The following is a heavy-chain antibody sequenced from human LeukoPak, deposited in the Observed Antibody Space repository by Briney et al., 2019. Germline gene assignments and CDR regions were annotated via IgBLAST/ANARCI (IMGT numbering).Heavy chain of an antibody. CDR1: GYTFTSYA. Sequence: GASVKVSCKASGYTFTSYAMHWVRQAPGQRLEWMGWINAGNGNTKYSQKFQGRVTITRDASASTAYMELGSLRSEDTAVYYCARGPSRGYSGYDYSAPFDYWGQGTLVTVSS. CDR3: ARGPSRGYSGYDYSAPFDY. J-gene: IGHJ4*02. V-gene: IGHV1-3*01. CDR2: INAGNGNT. D-gene: IGHD5-12*01.